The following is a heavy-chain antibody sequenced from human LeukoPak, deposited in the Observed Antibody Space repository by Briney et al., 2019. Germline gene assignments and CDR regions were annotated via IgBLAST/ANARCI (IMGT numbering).Heavy chain of an antibody. V-gene: IGHV4-39*01. CDR3: ASLRYFDWFALDY. Sequence: SETLSLTCTVSGGSISSSSYSWGWIRQPPGKRLEWIGSIYYSGSTYYNPSLKSRVTISVDTSKNQFSLKLSSVTAADTAVYYCASLRYFDWFALDYWGQGTLVTVSS. D-gene: IGHD3-9*01. J-gene: IGHJ4*02. CDR1: GGSISSSSYS. CDR2: IYYSGST.